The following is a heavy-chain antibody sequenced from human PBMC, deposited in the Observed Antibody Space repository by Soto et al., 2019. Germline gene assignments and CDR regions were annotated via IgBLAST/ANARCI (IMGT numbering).Heavy chain of an antibody. V-gene: IGHV3-48*02. D-gene: IGHD2-2*01. Sequence: GGSLRLSCAASGFIFSTYSMNWVRQAPGKGLEWVSYISGSSSITYYADSVKGRFTVSRDNAKNSLYLQMNSLRDEDTAVYYCAAEGGFCSATSCYDGGRYYYYGMDVWGQGTAVNSPQ. J-gene: IGHJ6*01. CDR1: GFIFSTYS. CDR3: AAEGGFCSATSCYDGGRYYYYGMDV. CDR2: ISGSSSIT.